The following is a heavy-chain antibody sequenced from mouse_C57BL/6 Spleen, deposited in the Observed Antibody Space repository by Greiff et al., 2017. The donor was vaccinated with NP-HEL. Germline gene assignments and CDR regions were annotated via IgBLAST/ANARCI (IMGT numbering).Heavy chain of an antibody. J-gene: IGHJ1*03. Sequence: VQLQQSGAELVKPGASVKLSCTASGFNIKDYYMHWVKQRTEQGLEWIGRIDPEDGETKYAPKFQGKATITADPSSNTAYLQLSSLTSEDTAVYYWARRYYGSSSHWYFDVWGTGTTVTVSS. CDR2: IDPEDGET. CDR3: ARRYYGSSSHWYFDV. CDR1: GFNIKDYY. D-gene: IGHD1-1*01. V-gene: IGHV14-2*01.